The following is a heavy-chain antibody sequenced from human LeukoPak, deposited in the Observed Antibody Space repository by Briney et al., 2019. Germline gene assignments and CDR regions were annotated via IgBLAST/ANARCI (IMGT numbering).Heavy chain of an antibody. J-gene: IGHJ4*02. Sequence: SETLSLTCAVYGGSFSGYYWSWIRQPPGKGLEWIGEIKHSGSTNYNPSLKSRVTISVDTSKNQFSLKLSSVTAADTAVYYCARGRSGYYPIDYWGQGTLVTVSS. CDR2: IKHSGST. CDR3: ARGRSGYYPIDY. D-gene: IGHD3-3*01. CDR1: GGSFSGYY. V-gene: IGHV4-34*01.